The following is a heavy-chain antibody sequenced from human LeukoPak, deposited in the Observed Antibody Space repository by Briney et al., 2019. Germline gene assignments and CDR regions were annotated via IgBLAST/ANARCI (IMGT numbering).Heavy chain of an antibody. CDR2: INHSGST. CDR1: GASFSGYY. V-gene: IGHV4-34*01. Sequence: KPSETLSLTCAVYGASFSGYYWSWIRQPPGKGLEWIGEINHSGSTNYNPSLKSRVTISVDTSKNQFSLKLSSVTAADTAVYYCASAGYCSGGSCSHYYYYYGMDVWGQGTTVTVSS. D-gene: IGHD2-15*01. CDR3: ASAGYCSGGSCSHYYYYYGMDV. J-gene: IGHJ6*02.